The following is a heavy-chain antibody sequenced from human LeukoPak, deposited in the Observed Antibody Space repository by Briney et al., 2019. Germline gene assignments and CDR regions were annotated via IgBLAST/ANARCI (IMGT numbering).Heavy chain of an antibody. Sequence: SETLSLTCAVYGGSFSGYYWSWIRQPPGKGLEWIGEINHSGSTNYNPSLKSRVTISVDTSKNQFSLKLGSVTAADTAVYYCARGARKLRPFDYWGQGTLVTVSS. D-gene: IGHD6-6*01. CDR2: INHSGST. CDR3: ARGARKLRPFDY. J-gene: IGHJ4*02. CDR1: GGSFSGYY. V-gene: IGHV4-34*01.